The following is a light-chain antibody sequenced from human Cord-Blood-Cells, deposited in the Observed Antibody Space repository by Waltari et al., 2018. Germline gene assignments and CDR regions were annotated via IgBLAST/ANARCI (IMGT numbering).Light chain of an antibody. J-gene: IGKJ1*01. V-gene: IGKV3-15*01. CDR2: GVS. CDR3: QQYNNWPSWT. CDR1: QSVSSN. Sequence: EIVMTQSPATLSVSPGERATLSCRASQSVSSNLAWYQQKPGQAPRLLIYGVSTRATGIPARFSGSGYGTEFTLTISSLQSEDFAVYYCQQYNNWPSWTFGQGTKVEIK.